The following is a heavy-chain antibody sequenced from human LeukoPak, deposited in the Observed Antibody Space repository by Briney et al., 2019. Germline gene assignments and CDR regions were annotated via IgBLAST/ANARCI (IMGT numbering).Heavy chain of an antibody. J-gene: IGHJ3*02. CDR3: ATPNDAFNI. CDR2: IHYRGGT. CDR1: GGSISNENW. Sequence: PSGTLSLTCAVSGGSISNENWWSWVRQPPGKGLEWIADIHYRGGTNYNPSLRSRVTISIDTSKNQFSLKMTSVTAADTAVYYCATPNDAFNIWGQGTMVTVSS. V-gene: IGHV4-4*02.